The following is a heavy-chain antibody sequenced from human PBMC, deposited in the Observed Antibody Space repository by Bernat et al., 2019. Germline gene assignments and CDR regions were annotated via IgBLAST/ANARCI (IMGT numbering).Heavy chain of an antibody. J-gene: IGHJ4*02. V-gene: IGHV1-18*01. CDR3: ATGGSQHFDY. D-gene: IGHD2-15*01. CDR1: GYTFTSYY. CDR2: IKTYNGNT. Sequence: QVQLVQSGDEVEKPGASVKVSCKTSGYTFTSYYISWLRQATGQGLEWMGWIKTYNGNTDYAQNLRGRVTMSQDTSTNTAYMELRGLISDDTAVYYCATGGSQHFDYWGQGTLVTVSS.